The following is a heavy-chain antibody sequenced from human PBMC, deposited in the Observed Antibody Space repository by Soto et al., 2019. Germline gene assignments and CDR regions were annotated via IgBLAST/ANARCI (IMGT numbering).Heavy chain of an antibody. J-gene: IGHJ4*02. V-gene: IGHV3-74*01. Sequence: EVLLVESGGGLVHPGGSLRLSCVASGFTFNNYWMHWVRQVPGKGLVWVSRIKTDGSSPNYADSVEGRFTISSDNAKNTLYLQMNSLRAEDTAVYYCARDRIAGSGSCDNWGQGPLVTVSS. CDR3: ARDRIAGSGSCDN. CDR1: GFTFNNYW. D-gene: IGHD3-10*01. CDR2: IKTDGSSP.